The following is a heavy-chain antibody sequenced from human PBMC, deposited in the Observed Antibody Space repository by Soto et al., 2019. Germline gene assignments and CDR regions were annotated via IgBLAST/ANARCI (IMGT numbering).Heavy chain of an antibody. CDR2: ISASGGST. Sequence: EVHLLESGGGLVQPGGSLRLSCAASGFTFSSYAMSWVRQAPGKGLEWVSGISASGGSTYYAASVKGRFTISRDNSKNTLYLQKNSLRADDTAVYYCADGGSSPWLQLLGYWGQGTLVTVSS. CDR1: GFTFSSYA. D-gene: IGHD5-12*01. V-gene: IGHV3-23*01. CDR3: ADGGSSPWLQLLGY. J-gene: IGHJ4*02.